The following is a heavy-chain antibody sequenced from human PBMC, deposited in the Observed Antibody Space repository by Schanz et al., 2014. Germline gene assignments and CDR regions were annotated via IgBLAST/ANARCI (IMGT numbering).Heavy chain of an antibody. CDR1: GFTFDKYA. J-gene: IGHJ3*02. V-gene: IGHV3-9*01. CDR3: ARRRIGELSAFDI. D-gene: IGHD3-10*01. CDR2: ISWNSGTI. Sequence: EVQLVESGGGLVQPGKSLRLSCAASGFTFDKYAMHWVRQAPGKGLEWVSVISWNSGTIGYADSVKGRVTISRDNAKSSAYLQMSSLRAEDTAVYYCARRRIGELSAFDIWGQGTMVTVSS.